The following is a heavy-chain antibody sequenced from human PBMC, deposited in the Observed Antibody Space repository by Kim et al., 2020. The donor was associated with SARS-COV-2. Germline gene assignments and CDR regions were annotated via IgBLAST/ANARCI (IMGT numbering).Heavy chain of an antibody. CDR2: INHSGST. CDR3: ARGGRIVVPAAMRPSWFDP. CDR1: GGSFSGYY. D-gene: IGHD2-2*01. Sequence: SETLSLTCAVYGGSFSGYYWSWIRQPPGKGLEWIGEINHSGSTNYNPSLKSRVTISVDTSKNPFSLKLSSVTAADTAVYYCARGGRIVVPAAMRPSWFDPWGQGTLVTVSS. V-gene: IGHV4-34*01. J-gene: IGHJ5*02.